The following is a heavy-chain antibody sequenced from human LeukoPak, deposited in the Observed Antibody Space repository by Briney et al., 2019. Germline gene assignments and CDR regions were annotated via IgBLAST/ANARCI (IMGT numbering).Heavy chain of an antibody. D-gene: IGHD3-16*02. Sequence: GGSLRLSCAASGFTFSTSSMNWVRQAPGKGLEWVSSNSSTSDSIYYADSLKGRFTISRDNGKNSLYLQLNSLRAEDTAVYYCTRDIEGGAFDIWGQGTMVTVSS. V-gene: IGHV3-21*01. J-gene: IGHJ3*02. CDR2: NSSTSDSI. CDR1: GFTFSTSS. CDR3: TRDIEGGAFDI.